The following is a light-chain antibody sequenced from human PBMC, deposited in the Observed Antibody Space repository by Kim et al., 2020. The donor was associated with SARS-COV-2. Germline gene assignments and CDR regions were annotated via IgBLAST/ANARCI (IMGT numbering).Light chain of an antibody. CDR1: RNNIGDQG. Sequence: LTQPPSVSQGLRQTATLTCSGNRNNIGDQGVTWLQQHQGHPPKLLSYRSNKRPSGISERFSASRSGSTASLTITGLQPEDEADYYCSAWDDSLKAWVFGGGTQLTVL. J-gene: IGLJ3*02. CDR2: RSN. V-gene: IGLV10-54*04. CDR3: SAWDDSLKAWV.